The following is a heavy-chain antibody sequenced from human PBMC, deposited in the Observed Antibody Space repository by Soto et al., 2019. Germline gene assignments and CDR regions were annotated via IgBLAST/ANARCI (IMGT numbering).Heavy chain of an antibody. CDR1: GGTFSSLT. CDR2: IIPLFDIV. V-gene: IGHV1-69*02. Sequence: QVQLVQSGAEVKKPGSSVKVSCKPSGGTFSSLTMFWVRQAPGQGLEWMGRIIPLFDIVNSAQKFQDRVTFTADKSTTTAYMELSSLTSDDTAVYYCTIGSWSGEVFDVWGQGTLVTVSS. J-gene: IGHJ3*01. CDR3: TIGSWSGEVFDV. D-gene: IGHD6-13*01.